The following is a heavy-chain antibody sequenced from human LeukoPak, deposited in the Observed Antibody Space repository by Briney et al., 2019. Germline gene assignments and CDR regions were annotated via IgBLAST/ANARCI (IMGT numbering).Heavy chain of an antibody. V-gene: IGHV3-74*01. CDR2: INSDGSST. CDR3: ARVGQAGYVGYPLDY. J-gene: IGHJ4*02. D-gene: IGHD5-12*01. Sequence: GGSLRLSCAASGFTFSSYWMHWVRQAPGKGLMWVSRINSDGSSTSYADSVKGRFTISRDNAKNTLYLQMNSLRAEDTAVFYCARVGQAGYVGYPLDYRGQGTLVTVSS. CDR1: GFTFSSYW.